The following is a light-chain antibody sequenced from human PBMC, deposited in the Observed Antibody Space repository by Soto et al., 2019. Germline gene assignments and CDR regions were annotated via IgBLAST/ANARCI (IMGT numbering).Light chain of an antibody. J-gene: IGKJ5*01. Sequence: VITQSPLYLAVTLVHGASISCMSNQILVHSDGIAYFSWFQQRPVRYPRRLIYKVSNRDSGGPARFSGSGSGTDFALKISRVEAEDVGVYYCMQGTHWPITLGQGTRLEIK. V-gene: IGKV2-30*02. CDR1: QILVHSDGIAY. CDR3: MQGTHWPIT. CDR2: KVS.